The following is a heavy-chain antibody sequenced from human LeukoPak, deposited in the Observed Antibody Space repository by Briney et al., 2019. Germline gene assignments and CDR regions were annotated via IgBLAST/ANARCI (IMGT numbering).Heavy chain of an antibody. CDR1: GHTFAGYY. J-gene: IGHJ4*02. D-gene: IGHD5-12*01. CDR3: ARDPSNSGYDYLYYFDY. CDR2: INPDNGGT. Sequence: GASVKVSCKASGHTFAGYYMHWVRQAPGQGLEWMGWINPDNGGTNYAQKFQGRVTMTRDMSISTAYMELSRLRSDDTAVYYCARDPSNSGYDYLYYFDYWGQGTLVTVSS. V-gene: IGHV1-2*02.